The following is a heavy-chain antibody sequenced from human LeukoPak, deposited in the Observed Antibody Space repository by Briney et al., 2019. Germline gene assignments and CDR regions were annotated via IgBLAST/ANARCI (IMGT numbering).Heavy chain of an antibody. Sequence: SETLSLTCTVSGGSLSSSIYYWAWIRQPPGKGLEWIGGIYYSGATYYNPSLKSRVTISIDTSKNQFSLKLSSVTAADTAVYYCATPYSGGYHGLDIWGQGTMVTVSS. J-gene: IGHJ3*02. CDR2: IYYSGAT. CDR3: ATPYSGGYHGLDI. CDR1: GGSLSSSIYY. D-gene: IGHD1-26*01. V-gene: IGHV4-39*01.